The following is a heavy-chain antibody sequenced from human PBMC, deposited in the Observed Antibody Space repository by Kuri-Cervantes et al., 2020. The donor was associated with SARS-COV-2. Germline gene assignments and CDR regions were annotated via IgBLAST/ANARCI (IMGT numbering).Heavy chain of an antibody. CDR1: GYTFTSYG. Sequence: ASVKVSSKASGYTFTSYGISWVRQAPGQGLEWMGWINGYNDNTKYAQKLQGRVTMTTDTSTSTAYMELRSLRSDDTAVYYCARGIVVVVAAMGYFDYWGQGTLVTVSS. V-gene: IGHV1-18*01. CDR2: INGYNDNT. CDR3: ARGIVVVVAAMGYFDY. J-gene: IGHJ4*02. D-gene: IGHD2-15*01.